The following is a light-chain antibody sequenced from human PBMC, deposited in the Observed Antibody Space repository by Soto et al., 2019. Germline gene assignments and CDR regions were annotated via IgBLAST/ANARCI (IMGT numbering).Light chain of an antibody. V-gene: IGKV3-20*01. J-gene: IGKJ1*01. Sequence: EIVLTQSPGTLSLSPGEIATLSCRASQSVSSNYLAWYQQKRGQSPRLLIYGASSRATGIPDRFSGSGSGPDFTLTISRLEPEDVAVYFCQHYGSSPWTFGQGTKVDI. CDR3: QHYGSSPWT. CDR2: GAS. CDR1: QSVSSNY.